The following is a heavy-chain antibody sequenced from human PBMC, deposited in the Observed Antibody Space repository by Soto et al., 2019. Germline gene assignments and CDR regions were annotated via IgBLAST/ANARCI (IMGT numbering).Heavy chain of an antibody. D-gene: IGHD6-13*01. CDR3: VRDYQQLLLGNWLDP. CDR1: GVTSSNYA. V-gene: IGHV1-69*13. CDR2: IIPIFGTT. J-gene: IGHJ5*02. Sequence: ASVTFSCKASGVTSSNYALSWVRQAPGQGLEWMGSIIPIFGTTNYAQRFQGRVTLTADESTSTAYMELTSLTSEDTAVYYCVRDYQQLLLGNWLDPWGQGTLVTVSS.